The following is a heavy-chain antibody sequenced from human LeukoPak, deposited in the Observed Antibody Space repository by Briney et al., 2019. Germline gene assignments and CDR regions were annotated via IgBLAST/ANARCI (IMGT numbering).Heavy chain of an antibody. V-gene: IGHV4-4*07. CDR1: GGSISSYY. D-gene: IGHD6-6*01. J-gene: IGHJ4*02. Sequence: ASETLSLTCTVSGGSISSYYWSWIRQPAGKGLECIGRIYTSGSTNYNPSLKSRVTISVDTSKNQFSLKLSSVTAADTAVYYCARHDLEGGRVIAAHLDYWGQGTLVTVSS. CDR3: ARHDLEGGRVIAAHLDY. CDR2: IYTSGST.